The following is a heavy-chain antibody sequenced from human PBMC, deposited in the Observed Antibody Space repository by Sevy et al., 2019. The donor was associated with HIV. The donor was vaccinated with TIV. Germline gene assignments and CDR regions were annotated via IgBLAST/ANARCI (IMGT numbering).Heavy chain of an antibody. D-gene: IGHD5-12*01. CDR3: ARRDGYNYEDY. V-gene: IGHV3-64D*06. Sequence: GGSLRLSCSASGFTFSSYPMHWFPQAPGKGLEYVSAISSNGGSTYYADSVKGGFTISRDNSKNTLYLQMSSLRAEDTAVYYCARRDGYNYEDYWGQGTLVTVSS. CDR1: GFTFSSYP. CDR2: ISSNGGST. J-gene: IGHJ4*02.